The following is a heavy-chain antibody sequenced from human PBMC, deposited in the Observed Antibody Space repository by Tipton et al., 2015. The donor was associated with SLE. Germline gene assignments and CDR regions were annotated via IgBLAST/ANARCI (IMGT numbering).Heavy chain of an antibody. D-gene: IGHD3-10*01. CDR3: AREYYYGSGSLNWFDP. CDR2: IYHRGST. CDR1: GYSISSGYY. J-gene: IGHJ5*02. V-gene: IGHV4-38-2*02. Sequence: TLSLTCTVSGYSISSGYYWGWIRQPPGKGLEWIGSIYHRGSTYYNPSLKSRVTISVDTSKNQFSLKLSSVTAADTAVYYCAREYYYGSGSLNWFDPWGQGTLVTVSS.